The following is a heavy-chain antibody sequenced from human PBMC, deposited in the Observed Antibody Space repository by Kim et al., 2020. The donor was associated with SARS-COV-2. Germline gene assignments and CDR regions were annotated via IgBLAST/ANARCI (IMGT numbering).Heavy chain of an antibody. CDR1: GFTFRGYA. Sequence: GGSLRLSCAASGFTFRGYAMSWARQAPGKGLEWVSTISDSGFRTHYTDSVKGRFXXSRDNSKSTLFLQMNSLRVEDTXVXYCDASDYWGQGSLVTVSS. CDR3: DASDY. V-gene: IGHV3-23*01. J-gene: IGHJ4*02. CDR2: ISDSGFRT.